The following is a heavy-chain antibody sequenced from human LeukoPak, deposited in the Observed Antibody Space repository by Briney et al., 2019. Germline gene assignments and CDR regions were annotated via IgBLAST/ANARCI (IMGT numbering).Heavy chain of an antibody. D-gene: IGHD3-10*01. V-gene: IGHV1-69*04. CDR3: ARVKYYGSGSYYYYYYGMDV. CDR2: IIPILGIA. CDR1: GGTFSSYA. Sequence: GASVKVSCKASGGTFSSYAISWVRQAPGQGLEWMGRIIPILGIANYAQKFQGRVTITADKSTSTAYMELSSLRSEDTAVYHCARVKYYGSGSYYYYYYGMDVWGQGTTVTVSS. J-gene: IGHJ6*02.